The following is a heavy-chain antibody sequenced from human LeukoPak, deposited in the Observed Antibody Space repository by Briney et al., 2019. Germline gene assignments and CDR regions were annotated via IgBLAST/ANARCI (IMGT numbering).Heavy chain of an antibody. CDR1: GFTFSSYA. V-gene: IGHV3-23*01. CDR2: ISGSGGST. CDR3: AKDPVVVVAATPAHLDY. J-gene: IGHJ4*02. Sequence: PGGSLRLSCAASGFTFSSYAMSWVRQAPGKGLEWVSAISGSGGSTYYADSVKGRFTISRDNSKNTLYLQMNSLRAEDTAVYYCAKDPVVVVAATPAHLDYWGQGTLVTVSS. D-gene: IGHD2-15*01.